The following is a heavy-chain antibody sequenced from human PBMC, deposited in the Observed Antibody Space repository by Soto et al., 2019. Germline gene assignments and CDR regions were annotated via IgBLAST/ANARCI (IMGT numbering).Heavy chain of an antibody. Sequence: GESLKISCAASGFTFSSYSMNWVRQAPGKGLEWVSSISSSSSYIYYADSVKGRFTISRDNAKNSLYLQMNSLRAEDTAVYYCAREVSGQGYWGQGTLVTVSS. J-gene: IGHJ4*02. D-gene: IGHD2-8*01. CDR3: AREVSGQGY. V-gene: IGHV3-21*01. CDR2: ISSSSSYI. CDR1: GFTFSSYS.